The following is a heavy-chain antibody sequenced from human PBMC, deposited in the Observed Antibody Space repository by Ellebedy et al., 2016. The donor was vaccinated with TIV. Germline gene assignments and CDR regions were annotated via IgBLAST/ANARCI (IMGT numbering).Heavy chain of an antibody. V-gene: IGHV4-59*01. CDR1: GGSISSYD. Sequence: MPSETLSLTCTVSGGSISSYDWSWIRQPPGQRLEWIGYIDYSGNTRTSPALRSRVTISIDTSINQFFLKLSYVTAADTAAYYCARKRNCYNWKGFFDLWGQGTLVTVSS. CDR2: IDYSGNT. J-gene: IGHJ5*02. D-gene: IGHD5-24*01. CDR3: ARKRNCYNWKGFFDL.